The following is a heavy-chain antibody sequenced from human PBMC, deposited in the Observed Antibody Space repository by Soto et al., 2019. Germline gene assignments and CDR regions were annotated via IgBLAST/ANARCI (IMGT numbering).Heavy chain of an antibody. D-gene: IGHD6-19*01. CDR3: ARDQGRTVTRGDWFDP. CDR2: ISYDGNDI. CDR1: GFMFSTYA. V-gene: IGHV3-30-3*01. Sequence: GGSLRLSCAASGFMFSTYAMHWVRQAPGKGLEWVAVISYDGNDIYYGDSVKGRFTISRDNSRNTLYLEMNSLKPDDTAVFYCARDQGRTVTRGDWFDPWGQGTLVTVS. J-gene: IGHJ5*02.